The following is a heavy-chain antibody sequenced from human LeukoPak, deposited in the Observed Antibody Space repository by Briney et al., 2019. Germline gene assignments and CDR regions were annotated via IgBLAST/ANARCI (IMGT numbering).Heavy chain of an antibody. V-gene: IGHV3-30*04. CDR2: ISYDGSNK. CDR1: GFTFSSYA. D-gene: IGHD3-10*01. CDR3: AKVLQMVREVTPFDY. J-gene: IGHJ4*02. Sequence: GGSLRLSCAASGFTFSSYAMHWVRQAPGKGLEWVAVISYDGSNKYYADSVKGRFTISRDNSKNTLYLQMNSPRAEDTAVYYCAKVLQMVREVTPFDYWGQGTLVTVSS.